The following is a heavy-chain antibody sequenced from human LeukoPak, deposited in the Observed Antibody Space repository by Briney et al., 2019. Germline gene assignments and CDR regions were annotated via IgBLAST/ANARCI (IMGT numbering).Heavy chain of an antibody. CDR1: GFTFSSYS. Sequence: MAGGSLRLSCAASGFTFSSYSMNWVRQAPGKGLEGVSSISSSSSYIYYADSVKGRFTISSDNAKNSLYLQMNSLRAEDTAVYYCARDNYDILTGYYHAFDIWGQGTMVTVSS. CDR2: ISSSSSYI. J-gene: IGHJ3*02. D-gene: IGHD3-9*01. V-gene: IGHV3-21*01. CDR3: ARDNYDILTGYYHAFDI.